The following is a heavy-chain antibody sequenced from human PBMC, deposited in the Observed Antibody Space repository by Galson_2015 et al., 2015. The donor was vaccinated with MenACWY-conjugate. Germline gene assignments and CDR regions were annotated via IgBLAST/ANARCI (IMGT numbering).Heavy chain of an antibody. Sequence: CAISGDSVSSNNAAWNWIRQSPSRGLEWLGRTYYRSKWYNDYAVSVKGRITIKADTSKHQFSLQMDSVTPEDTAVYYCAKEGAGLRGWGQGPLPSVSS. CDR3: AKEGAGLRG. CDR2: TYYRSKWYN. V-gene: IGHV6-1*01. D-gene: IGHD5/OR15-5a*01. CDR1: GDSVSSNNAA. J-gene: IGHJ4*02.